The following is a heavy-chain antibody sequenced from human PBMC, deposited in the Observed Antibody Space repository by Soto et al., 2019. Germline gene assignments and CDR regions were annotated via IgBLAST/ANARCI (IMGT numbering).Heavy chain of an antibody. D-gene: IGHD3-10*01. V-gene: IGHV3-21*01. CDR2: ISSSSSYI. CDR3: ASRVRGVKTNWFDP. CDR1: GFTFSSYS. J-gene: IGHJ5*02. Sequence: GGSLRLSCAASGFTFSSYSMNWVRQAPGKGLEWVSSISSSSSYIYYADSVKGRFTISRDNAKNSLYLQMNSLRAEDTAVYYCASRVRGVKTNWFDPWGQGTLVTVSS.